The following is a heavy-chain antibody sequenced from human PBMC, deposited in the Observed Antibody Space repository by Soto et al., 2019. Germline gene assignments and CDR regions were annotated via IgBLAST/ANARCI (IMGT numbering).Heavy chain of an antibody. J-gene: IGHJ6*03. Sequence: GGSLRLSRAASGFTFSSYAMSWVRQAPGKGLEWVSAISGSGGSTYYADSVKGRFTISRDNSKNTLYLQMNSLRAEDTAVYYCAKLWAIFGVAYSRPDVWGKGTTVTVS. CDR3: AKLWAIFGVAYSRPDV. D-gene: IGHD3-3*01. CDR2: ISGSGGST. V-gene: IGHV3-23*01. CDR1: GFTFSSYA.